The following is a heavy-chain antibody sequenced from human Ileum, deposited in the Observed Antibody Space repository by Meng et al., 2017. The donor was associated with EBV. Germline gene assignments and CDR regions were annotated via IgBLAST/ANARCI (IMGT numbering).Heavy chain of an antibody. D-gene: IGHD3-10*01. J-gene: IGHJ4*02. CDR3: TKFPRGREVDY. CDR2: ISYDGNNK. V-gene: IGHV3-30*18. CDR1: GFTFSNYG. Sequence: GQLVGFGGGVVQPGRSWGLRCAASGFTFSNYGMNWVRQAPGKGLEWVAVISYDGNNKYYADSVKGRFNISRDNSKNTLYLQMNSLRAEDTAVYYCTKFPRGREVDYWGQGTLVTVSS.